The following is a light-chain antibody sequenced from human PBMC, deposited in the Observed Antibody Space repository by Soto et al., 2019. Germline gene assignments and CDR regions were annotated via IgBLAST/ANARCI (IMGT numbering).Light chain of an antibody. V-gene: IGKV3-20*01. CDR2: GAS. Sequence: EIGMTRSPATLSVASGERATPSCRASQSVSSSYLAWYQQKPGQAPRLLIYGASSRATGIPDRFSGSGSGTDFTLTISRLEPEDFAVYYCQQYGSSPLTFGGGTKVDIK. CDR1: QSVSSSY. CDR3: QQYGSSPLT. J-gene: IGKJ4*01.